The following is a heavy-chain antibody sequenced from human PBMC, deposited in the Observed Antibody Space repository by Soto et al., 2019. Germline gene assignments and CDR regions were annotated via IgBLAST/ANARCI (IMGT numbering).Heavy chain of an antibody. CDR3: ARLSPGYSSGWYGGWFDY. Sequence: SETLSLTCTVSGGSISSYYWSWIRQPPGKGLEWIGYIYYSGSTNYNPSIKSRVTISVDTSKNQFSLKLSSVTAADTAVYYCARLSPGYSSGWYGGWFDYWGQGTLVTVSS. D-gene: IGHD6-19*01. V-gene: IGHV4-59*08. CDR2: IYYSGST. J-gene: IGHJ4*02. CDR1: GGSISSYY.